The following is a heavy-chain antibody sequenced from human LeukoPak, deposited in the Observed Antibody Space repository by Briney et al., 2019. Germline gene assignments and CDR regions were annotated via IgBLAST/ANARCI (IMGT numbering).Heavy chain of an antibody. CDR1: GGSISRSSYY. V-gene: IGHV4-39*01. CDR2: IYYSGSS. Sequence: KPSETLSLTCIVSGGSISRSSYYWGWIRQPPGKGLEWIGSIYYSGSSHYNPSLKSRVTISVDTSKNQFSLELSSVTAADTAVYYCARRAIAVAGHRRQGYTWFDPWGQGTLVTVSS. D-gene: IGHD6-19*01. J-gene: IGHJ5*02. CDR3: ARRAIAVAGHRRQGYTWFDP.